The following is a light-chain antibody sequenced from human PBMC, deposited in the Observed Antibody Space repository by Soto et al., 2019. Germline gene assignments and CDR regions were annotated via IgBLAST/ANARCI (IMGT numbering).Light chain of an antibody. CDR2: GAS. Sequence: EIVLTQSPGTLSLSPGERATLSCRASQSVNSRYLAWYQQKAGQAPRLLIYGASSRATGIPDRFSGSGSGTDFTLTTSRLEPEDFAVYYCQQYGSTPRTFGQGTKVEI. CDR3: QQYGSTPRT. J-gene: IGKJ1*01. CDR1: QSVNSRY. V-gene: IGKV3-20*01.